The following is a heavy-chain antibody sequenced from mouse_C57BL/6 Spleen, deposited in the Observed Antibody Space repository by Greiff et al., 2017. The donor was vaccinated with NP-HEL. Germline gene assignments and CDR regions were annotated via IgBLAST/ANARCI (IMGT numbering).Heavy chain of an antibody. CDR3: ATTEGNWAHFAY. CDR1: GETGNRGG. CDR2: IDPSDSYT. D-gene: IGHD4-1*01. V-gene: IGHV1-69*01. J-gene: IGHJ3*01. Sequence: QVQLQQSGAELVMPGDGVKREGKEAGETGNRGGRDGGEEGRGRGLEWIGEIDPSDSYTNYNQKFKGKSTLTVDKSSSTAYMQLSSLTSEDSAVYYCATTEGNWAHFAYWGQGTLVTVSA.